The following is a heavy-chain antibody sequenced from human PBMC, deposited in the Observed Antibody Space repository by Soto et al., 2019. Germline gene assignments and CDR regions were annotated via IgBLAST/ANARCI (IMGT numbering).Heavy chain of an antibody. J-gene: IGHJ4*02. CDR1: GGSISSGGYY. Sequence: QVQLQESGPGLVKPSQTLSLTCTVSGGSISSGGYYWSWIRQHPGKGLEWIGYIYYSGSTYYNPSLKSRVTISVDTSKIQFSLKLSSVTAADTAVYYCASGGYDILTGYTNFDYWGQGSLVTVSS. V-gene: IGHV4-31*03. CDR2: IYYSGST. D-gene: IGHD3-9*01. CDR3: ASGGYDILTGYTNFDY.